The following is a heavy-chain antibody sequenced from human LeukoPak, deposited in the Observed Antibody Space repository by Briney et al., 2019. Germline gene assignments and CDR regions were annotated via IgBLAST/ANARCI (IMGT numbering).Heavy chain of an antibody. CDR3: ARQSYESFDY. CDR2: IYYSGSI. V-gene: IGHV4-59*08. Sequence: SETLSLTCTVSGGSISSYYWSWIRQPPGKGLEWIGYIYYSGSINYNPSLKSRVTISVDTSKNQFSLKLSSVTAADTAVYYCARQSYESFDYWGQGTLVTVSS. D-gene: IGHD2-8*01. J-gene: IGHJ4*02. CDR1: GGSISSYY.